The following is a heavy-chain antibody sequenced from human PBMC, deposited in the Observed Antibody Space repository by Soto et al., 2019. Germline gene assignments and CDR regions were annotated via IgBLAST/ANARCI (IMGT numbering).Heavy chain of an antibody. D-gene: IGHD5-18*01. J-gene: IGHJ6*02. CDR3: STGGHNDGYSFYPGMDV. Sequence: QVQVVQSGAEVKKPGSSVKVSCKVSGGILTNNAISWVRQAPGQGLEWLGGVIPLFDTAYYAQIFRGRLRISADGATTTAYMELSGLTSADTAVYFCSTGGHNDGYSFYPGMDVWGQGTTVTVS. CDR2: VIPLFDTA. V-gene: IGHV1-69*01. CDR1: GGILTNNA.